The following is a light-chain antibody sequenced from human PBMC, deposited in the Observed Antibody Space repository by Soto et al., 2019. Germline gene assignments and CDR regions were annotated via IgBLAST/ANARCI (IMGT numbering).Light chain of an antibody. J-gene: IGKJ1*01. CDR3: HQYGSSPWT. CDR1: QSFSGSY. Sequence: EIVLTQSPGTLSLPPGERATLSCRATQSFSGSYLAWYQQKPGQAPRLLIYDASSRATGIPDRFSGSGSGTDFTLTISRLEPEDFAVYYCHQYGSSPWTFGQGTKVEIK. CDR2: DAS. V-gene: IGKV3-20*01.